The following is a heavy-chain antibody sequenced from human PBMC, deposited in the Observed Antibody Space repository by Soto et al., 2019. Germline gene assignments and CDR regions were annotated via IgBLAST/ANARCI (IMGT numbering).Heavy chain of an antibody. CDR1: GFTFTTYW. CDR3: ARVPTGGYDWN. CDR2: INSDGTTT. Sequence: DVQLVESGGGLVQPGGSLRLSCAASGFTFTTYWMHWVRQAPGKGLMWVSRINSDGTTTNYADSVKGRFTISRDNAKNTVYLQMASLRPEDTAVYYCARVPTGGYDWNWGQGTLVTVSS. V-gene: IGHV3-74*01. J-gene: IGHJ4*02. D-gene: IGHD5-12*01.